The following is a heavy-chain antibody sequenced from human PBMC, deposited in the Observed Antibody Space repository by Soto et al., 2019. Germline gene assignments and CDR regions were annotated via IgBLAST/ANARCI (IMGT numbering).Heavy chain of an antibody. J-gene: IGHJ3*02. CDR1: GDTFSSYA. Sequence: QVQLVQSGAEVKKPGSSVKVSCKASGDTFSSYAITWVRQAPGQGLEWMGGIIPIFGTANYAQKFQGRVTITADESTTTAYMELSSLRPEDTAVYYCAARRRQLVYHAIDILGQGTMVTVSS. CDR2: IIPIFGTA. V-gene: IGHV1-69*12. CDR3: AARRRQLVYHAIDI. D-gene: IGHD6-6*01.